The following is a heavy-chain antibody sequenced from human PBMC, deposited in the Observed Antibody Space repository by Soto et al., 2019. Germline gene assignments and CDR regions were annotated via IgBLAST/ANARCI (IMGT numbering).Heavy chain of an antibody. J-gene: IGHJ6*02. D-gene: IGHD3-16*01. Sequence: QAHLEQSGSVLKRPGASVKVSCKASGYIFSDYDINWLRQASGQGPEWMGWMNAKSGDTFWPQRFRGKFNMTWDTSLSTAYIEVGSLTSHDTAIYYCARGNPFNYAGFDVWGQGTTVAVSS. CDR2: MNAKSGDT. V-gene: IGHV1-8*01. CDR1: GYIFSDYD. CDR3: ARGNPFNYAGFDV.